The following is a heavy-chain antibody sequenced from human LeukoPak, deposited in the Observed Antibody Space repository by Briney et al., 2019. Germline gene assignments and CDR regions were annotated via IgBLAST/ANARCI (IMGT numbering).Heavy chain of an antibody. Sequence: SETLSLTCTVSGGSVSSESYRWSWIRQPPGKGLEWITYIVNSGSSNYNPSLKSRVTISVDTSKNQFSLKLNSVTAADTAQYHCARGVGGVREGFDIWGQGTMVTVSS. CDR3: ARGVGGVREGFDI. CDR1: GGSVSSESYR. D-gene: IGHD3-16*01. J-gene: IGHJ3*02. V-gene: IGHV4-61*01. CDR2: IVNSGSS.